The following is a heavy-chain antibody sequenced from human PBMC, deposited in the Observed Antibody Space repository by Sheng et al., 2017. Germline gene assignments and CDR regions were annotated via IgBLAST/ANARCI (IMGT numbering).Heavy chain of an antibody. CDR3: VRGEADPSDFYMDV. Sequence: EVQLVESGGGLVKPGGSLRLSCVASGFIFSDHYMDWVRQAPGKGLEWVGRSRSKAQGYTTEYAASVKGRFTISREDSTNSVFLQMNSLKTEDTAVYYCVRGEADPSDFYMDVWGKGTKVTVSS. CDR1: GFIFSDHY. D-gene: IGHD6-19*01. CDR2: SRSKAQGYTT. J-gene: IGHJ6*03. V-gene: IGHV3-72*01.